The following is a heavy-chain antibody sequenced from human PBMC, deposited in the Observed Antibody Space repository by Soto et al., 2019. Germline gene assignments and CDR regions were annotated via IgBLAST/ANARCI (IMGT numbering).Heavy chain of an antibody. Sequence: QVQLEQSGAEVKKPGSSVKVSCKASGGTLSDHGVSWLRQAPGQGLEWVGGTIPVFDTAKYAQKFQGRVTIAADTSKNIAYMELSSLRSEDTAFYYCARGVYGSGNYYTGPSAFDIWGQGTMVIVSS. D-gene: IGHD3-10*01. CDR2: TIPVFDTA. J-gene: IGHJ3*02. CDR1: GGTLSDHG. CDR3: ARGVYGSGNYYTGPSAFDI. V-gene: IGHV1-69*06.